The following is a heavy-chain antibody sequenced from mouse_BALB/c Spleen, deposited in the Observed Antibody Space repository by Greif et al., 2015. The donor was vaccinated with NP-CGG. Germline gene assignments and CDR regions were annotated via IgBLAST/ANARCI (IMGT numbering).Heavy chain of an antibody. CDR2: IDPANGNT. CDR1: GFNIKDTY. Sequence: VPLQQSGAELVKPGASVKLSCTASGFNIKDTYMHWVKQRPEQGLEWIGRIDPANGNTKYDPRFQGKATITADTSSNTAYLQLSSLTSEDTAVYYCVRSGYYGSSYWYFDVWGAGTTVTVSS. CDR3: VRSGYYGSSYWYFDV. D-gene: IGHD1-1*01. J-gene: IGHJ1*01. V-gene: IGHV14-3*02.